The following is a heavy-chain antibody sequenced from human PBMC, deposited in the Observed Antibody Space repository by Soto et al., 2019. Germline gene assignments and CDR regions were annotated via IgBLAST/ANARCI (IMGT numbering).Heavy chain of an antibody. J-gene: IGHJ6*02. CDR1: GYSISSGYY. D-gene: IGHD5-18*01. Sequence: PSETLSLTCALSGYSISSGYYWGWIRQPPGKGRAWIGSIYHSGSTYYNPSLKSRVTISADTSKNQFSLNLSSVTAAHTAVYYCARDRVDTAMVRGNFYYYGMDVWGQGTTVTVAS. CDR3: ARDRVDTAMVRGNFYYYGMDV. V-gene: IGHV4-38-2*02. CDR2: IYHSGST.